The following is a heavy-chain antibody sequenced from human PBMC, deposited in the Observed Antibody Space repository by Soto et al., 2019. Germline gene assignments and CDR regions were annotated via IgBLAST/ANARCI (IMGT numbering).Heavy chain of an antibody. CDR3: ARGGRMTMVRGVIGYFDY. V-gene: IGHV4-59*01. D-gene: IGHD3-10*01. CDR1: GGSISSYY. CDR2: IYYSGST. Sequence: QVQLQESGPGLVKPSETLSLTCTVSGGSISSYYWSWIRQPPGKGLEWIGYIYYSGSTNYNPSLKSRVTITVDTSKNQFSLKLSSVTAADTAVYYCARGGRMTMVRGVIGYFDYWGQGTLVTVSS. J-gene: IGHJ4*02.